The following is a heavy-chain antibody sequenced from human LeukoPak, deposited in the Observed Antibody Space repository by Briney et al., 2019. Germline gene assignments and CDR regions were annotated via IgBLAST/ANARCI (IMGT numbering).Heavy chain of an antibody. CDR3: ASNRGIAAAFQH. V-gene: IGHV1-69*06. Sequence: GASVKVSCKASGGTFSSYAISWVRQAPGQGLEWMGGIVPIFGTANHAQKFQGRVTITADKSTSTAYMELSSLRSEDTAVYYCASNRGIAAAFQHWGQGTLVTVSS. CDR1: GGTFSSYA. J-gene: IGHJ1*01. D-gene: IGHD6-13*01. CDR2: IVPIFGTA.